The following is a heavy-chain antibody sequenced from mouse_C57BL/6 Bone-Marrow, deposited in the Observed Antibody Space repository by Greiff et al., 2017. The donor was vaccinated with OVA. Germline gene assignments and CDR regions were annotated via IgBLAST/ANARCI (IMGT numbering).Heavy chain of an antibody. CDR2: INPNNGGT. CDR1: GYTFTDYY. CDR3: AREGLLPPSYYAMDY. V-gene: IGHV1-26*01. J-gene: IGHJ4*01. D-gene: IGHD2-13*01. Sequence: EVQLQQSGPELVKPGASVKISCKASGYTFTDYYMNWVKQSHGKSLEWIGDINPNNGGTSYNQKFKGKATLTVDKSSSTAYMELRSLTSEDSAVYYCAREGLLPPSYYAMDYWGQGTSVTVSS.